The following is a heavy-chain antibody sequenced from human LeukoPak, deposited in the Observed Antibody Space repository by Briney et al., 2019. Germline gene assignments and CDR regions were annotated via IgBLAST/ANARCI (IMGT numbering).Heavy chain of an antibody. CDR1: GFTFSSYA. D-gene: IGHD2-2*02. V-gene: IGHV3-23*01. Sequence: GGSLRLSCVASGFTFSSYAMNCVRQAPGKGLEWVSAISGRGANTYYADSVKGRFTISRDNFKNTLSLQMDSLTAEDTAVYYCARDAGQCSSSSCYTGELQDWGQGTLVIVSA. CDR3: ARDAGQCSSSSCYTGELQD. J-gene: IGHJ1*01. CDR2: ISGRGANT.